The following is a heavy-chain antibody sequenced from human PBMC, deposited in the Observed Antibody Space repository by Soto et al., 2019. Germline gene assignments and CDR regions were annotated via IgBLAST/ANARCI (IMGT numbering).Heavy chain of an antibody. CDR2: IKQDGGEK. J-gene: IGHJ6*02. CDR3: GRDMDV. Sequence: GGSLRLSCAASEFTFSSYWMSWVRQAPGKGLEWVANIKQDGGEKKYVDSVRGRFTISRDNAKNSLYLQMNSLRAEDTAVYYCGRDMDVWGQGTTAIVSS. V-gene: IGHV3-7*01. CDR1: EFTFSSYW.